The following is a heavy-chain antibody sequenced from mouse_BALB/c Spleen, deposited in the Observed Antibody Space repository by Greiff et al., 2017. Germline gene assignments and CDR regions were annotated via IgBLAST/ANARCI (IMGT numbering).Heavy chain of an antibody. V-gene: IGHV3-8*02. Sequence: EVKVEESGPSLVKPSQTLSLTCSVTGDSITSGYWNWIRKFPGNKLEYMGYISYSGSTYYNPSLKSRISITRDTSKNQYYLQLNSVTTEDTATYYCARPIYPYWYFDVWGAGTTVTVSS. J-gene: IGHJ1*01. D-gene: IGHD1-1*01. CDR2: ISYSGST. CDR1: GDSITSGY. CDR3: ARPIYPYWYFDV.